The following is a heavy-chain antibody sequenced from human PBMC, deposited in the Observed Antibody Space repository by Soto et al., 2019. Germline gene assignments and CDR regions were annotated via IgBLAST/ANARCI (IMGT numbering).Heavy chain of an antibody. D-gene: IGHD3-22*01. V-gene: IGHV5-51*01. CDR3: VREPYYYDSSGVDY. CDR1: GYSFTSYY. CDR2: IYPGDSDT. J-gene: IGHJ4*02. Sequence: EVQLVQSGAEVKKPGESLKISCKSSGYSFTSYYIGWVRQMPGKGLEWMGIIYPGDSDTRYSPSFQGQVTISAAKTISTAYLQWSSLKASDTAMYYCVREPYYYDSSGVDYWGQGTLVTVSS.